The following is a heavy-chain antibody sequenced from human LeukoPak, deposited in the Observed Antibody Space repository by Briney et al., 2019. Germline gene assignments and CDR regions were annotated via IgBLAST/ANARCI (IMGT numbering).Heavy chain of an antibody. V-gene: IGHV3-30*03. Sequence: PGGSLRLSCTASGFTFSTYGMHWVRQAPGKGLEWVAFISYDGSNKYYADSVKGRFTISRDNAKNSLYLQMNSLRGEDTAVYYCTRELGVDWGQGTLVTVSS. D-gene: IGHD3-10*01. CDR1: GFTFSTYG. J-gene: IGHJ4*02. CDR3: TRELGVD. CDR2: ISYDGSNK.